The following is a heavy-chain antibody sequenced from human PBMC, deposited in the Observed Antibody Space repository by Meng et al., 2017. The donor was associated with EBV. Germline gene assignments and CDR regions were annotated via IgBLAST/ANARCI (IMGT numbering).Heavy chain of an antibody. J-gene: IGHJ4*02. Sequence: AQLVEAGGEVKKPGASVSVSCKASGYTFTGYYMHWVRQAPGQGLEWMGRINPNSGGTNYAQKFQGRVTMTRDTSISTAYMELSRLRSDDTAVYYCARVGIAVAGTGDYWGQGTLVTVS. D-gene: IGHD6-19*01. V-gene: IGHV1-2*06. CDR2: INPNSGGT. CDR3: ARVGIAVAGTGDY. CDR1: GYTFTGYY.